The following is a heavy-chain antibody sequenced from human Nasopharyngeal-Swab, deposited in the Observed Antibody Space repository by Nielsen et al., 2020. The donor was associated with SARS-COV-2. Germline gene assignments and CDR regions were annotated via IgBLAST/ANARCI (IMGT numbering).Heavy chain of an antibody. CDR3: ARSPAQIIITIETYYYYMDV. CDR1: GGSISSYY. J-gene: IGHJ6*03. Sequence: SETLSLTCTVSGGSISSYYWSWIRQPPGKGLEWIGYIYYSGSTNYNPSLKSRVTISVDTSKNQFSLKLSSVTAADTAVYYCARSPAQIIITIETYYYYMDVWGKGTTVTVSS. D-gene: IGHD3-3*01. CDR2: IYYSGST. V-gene: IGHV4-59*01.